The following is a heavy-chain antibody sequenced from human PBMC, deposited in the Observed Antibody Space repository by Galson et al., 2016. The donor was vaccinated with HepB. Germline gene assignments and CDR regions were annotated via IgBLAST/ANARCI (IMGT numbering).Heavy chain of an antibody. D-gene: IGHD1-26*01. CDR2: VIPGNGDT. CDR1: AYTFTNYA. J-gene: IGHJ4*02. Sequence: SVKVSCKASAYTFTNYAMHWLRQAPGQGLEWMGWVIPGNGDTKYSQTFQGRVTFARDTSANTAYMELSSLRSEDTGVYYCAREGNYYTLDYWGQGTLVTVSS. V-gene: IGHV1-3*01. CDR3: AREGNYYTLDY.